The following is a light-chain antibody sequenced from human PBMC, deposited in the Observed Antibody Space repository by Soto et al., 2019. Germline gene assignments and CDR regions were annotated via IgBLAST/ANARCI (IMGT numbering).Light chain of an antibody. CDR1: QYIHTH. V-gene: IGKV1-27*01. Sequence: DIQMTQSPSSLSASVGDRVTITCRASQYIHTHLAWYQQKPGNSPKLLVYGASTLHSGVPSRFSASGSGTDFTISSLQSEDVATYYCQTYDKAPWTFGPGTRV. CDR2: GAS. J-gene: IGKJ1*01. CDR3: QTYDKAPWT.